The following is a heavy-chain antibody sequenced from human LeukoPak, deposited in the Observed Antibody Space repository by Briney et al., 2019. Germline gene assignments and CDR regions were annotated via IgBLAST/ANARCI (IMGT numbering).Heavy chain of an antibody. J-gene: IGHJ4*02. CDR3: ARGRVTLWFGEIDHRYFDY. V-gene: IGHV4-59*01. Sequence: SESLSLTCTVSGGSISSYYWNWIRQPPRKGLEWIGYIYYSGSTNYNPSLKSRVTISVDTSKNQFSLRLSSVTAADTAVYYCARGRVTLWFGEIDHRYFDYWGQGTLVTVSS. CDR2: IYYSGST. D-gene: IGHD3-10*01. CDR1: GGSISSYY.